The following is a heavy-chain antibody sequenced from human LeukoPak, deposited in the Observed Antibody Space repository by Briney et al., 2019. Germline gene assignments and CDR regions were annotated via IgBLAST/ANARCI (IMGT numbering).Heavy chain of an antibody. CDR1: GFTFSSFG. V-gene: IGHV3-30*02. J-gene: IGHJ4*02. D-gene: IGHD6-19*01. CDR2: IRNDGSDK. Sequence: TGGSLRLSCAASGFTFSSFGMHWVRQAPGKGLEWVAFIRNDGSDKYYADSVKGRFTISRDNSKNTLYLQMNSLRPDDTAVYYCAREYSSGFSAQYYPQFDYWGQGTLVTVSS. CDR3: AREYSSGFSAQYYPQFDY.